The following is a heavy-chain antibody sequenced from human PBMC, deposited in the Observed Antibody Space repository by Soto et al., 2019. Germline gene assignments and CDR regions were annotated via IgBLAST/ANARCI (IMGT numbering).Heavy chain of an antibody. Sequence: PSETLSLTCAVYGGSFSGYYCSWIRQPPWKGLEWIGEINHSGITNYNPSLKSRVTISVDTSKNQFSLKLSSVTAADTAVYYCARRRLYSKYFDYWGQGTLVTVSS. CDR2: INHSGIT. V-gene: IGHV4-34*01. CDR3: ARRRLYSKYFDY. J-gene: IGHJ4*02. CDR1: GGSFSGYY. D-gene: IGHD4-4*01.